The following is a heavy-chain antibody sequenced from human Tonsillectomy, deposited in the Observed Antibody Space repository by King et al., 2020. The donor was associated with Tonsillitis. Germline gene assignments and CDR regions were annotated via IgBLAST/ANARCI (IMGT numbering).Heavy chain of an antibody. D-gene: IGHD6-19*01. V-gene: IGHV3-30*18. CDR3: AKEIKQVAGDWYFDL. CDR2: IGNDGSVT. Sequence: VQLVESGGGVVQPGRSLRLSCAASGFTFSRYGMHWVRQSPGEGLEWVAVIGNDGSVTYYADYVKGRFTLSRDNSENTMDMQMNSLRVEDTAVYYCAKEIKQVAGDWYFDLWGRGTLVIVSS. J-gene: IGHJ2*01. CDR1: GFTFSRYG.